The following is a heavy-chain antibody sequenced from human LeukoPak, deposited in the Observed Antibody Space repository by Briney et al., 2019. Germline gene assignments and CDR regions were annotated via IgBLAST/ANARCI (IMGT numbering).Heavy chain of an antibody. J-gene: IGHJ6*02. CDR1: GGTFSSYA. CDR3: AGARNLGGNYYYYGMDV. V-gene: IGHV1-69*04. D-gene: IGHD1-7*01. CDR2: IIPILGIA. Sequence: ASVKVSCKASGGTFSSYAISWVRQAPGQGLEWMGRIIPILGIANYAQKFQGGVTITADKSTSTAYMELSSLRSEDTAVYYCAGARNLGGNYYYYGMDVWGQGTTVTVSS.